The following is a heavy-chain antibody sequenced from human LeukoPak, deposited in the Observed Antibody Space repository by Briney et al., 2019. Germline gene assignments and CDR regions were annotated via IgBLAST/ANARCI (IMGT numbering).Heavy chain of an antibody. J-gene: IGHJ5*02. CDR2: IYPGDADT. CDR3: ARQLAYCGGDCYFWFDP. D-gene: IGHD2-21*02. V-gene: IGHV5-51*01. Sequence: GESLQISCQGSGSIFTSYWIGWGRQLPGKGREWMGIIYPGDADTRYSPSFHGQVTISADKSISTAYLQWSSLKASDTAMYYCARQLAYCGGDCYFWFDPWGQGTLVTVSS. CDR1: GSIFTSYW.